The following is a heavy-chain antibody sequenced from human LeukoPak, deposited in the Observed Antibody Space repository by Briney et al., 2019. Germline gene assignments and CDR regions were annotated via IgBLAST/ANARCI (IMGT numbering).Heavy chain of an antibody. Sequence: LPGGSLRLSCAASGFTFSDYPMAWLRQAPGKGPEWVSAVSGSGDRTIYADSVKGRFSISRDNSKNMVSLQMNSLKAEDTALYYCAKELWEGSGYVDYWGQGILVTVSS. D-gene: IGHD3-3*01. V-gene: IGHV3-23*01. J-gene: IGHJ4*02. CDR1: GFTFSDYP. CDR3: AKELWEGSGYVDY. CDR2: VSGSGDRT.